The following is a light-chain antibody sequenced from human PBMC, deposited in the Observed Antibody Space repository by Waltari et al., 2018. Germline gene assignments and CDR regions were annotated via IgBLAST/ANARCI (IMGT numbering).Light chain of an antibody. CDR3: SSYAGSDIYV. Sequence: QSALSQPPSASGSPGQSVTISCTGTSSDVGSYNHVSWYQQHPGTAPKVMIYEVSKRPSGVPDRFSGSKSANMASLTVSGLQAEDEADYYCSSYAGSDIYVFGTGTKVTVL. CDR2: EVS. V-gene: IGLV2-8*01. J-gene: IGLJ1*01. CDR1: SSDVGSYNH.